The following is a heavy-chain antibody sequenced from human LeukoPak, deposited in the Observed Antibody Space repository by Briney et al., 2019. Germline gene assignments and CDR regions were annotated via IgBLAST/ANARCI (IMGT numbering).Heavy chain of an antibody. J-gene: IGHJ4*02. Sequence: GGSLRLSCAASGFTVSSNYMSWVRQAPGKGLEWVSVIYSGGSTYYADSVKGRFTISRDNSKNTLYLKMNSLRAGDTAVYYCASRGYSYGQTIDYWGQGTLVTVSS. CDR3: ASRGYSYGQTIDY. CDR2: IYSGGST. D-gene: IGHD5-18*01. CDR1: GFTVSSNY. V-gene: IGHV3-66*02.